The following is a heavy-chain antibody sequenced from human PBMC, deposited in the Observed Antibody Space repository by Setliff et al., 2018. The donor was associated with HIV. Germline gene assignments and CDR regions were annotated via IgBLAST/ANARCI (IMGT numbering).Heavy chain of an antibody. J-gene: IGHJ5*01. Sequence: SETLSLTCTVSGASISSHYWAWIRQSPGKGLEWIGYIYYSGNTNYSPSLKSRVTISVHTSKNQFSLRLRSVTAADTALYYCARGWGDNSFDSWGQGTLVTVSS. CDR3: ARGWGDNSFDS. V-gene: IGHV4-59*11. D-gene: IGHD1-26*01. CDR1: GASISSHY. CDR2: IYYSGNT.